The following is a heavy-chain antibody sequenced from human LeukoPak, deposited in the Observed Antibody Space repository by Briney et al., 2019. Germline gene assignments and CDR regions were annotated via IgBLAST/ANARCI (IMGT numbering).Heavy chain of an antibody. J-gene: IGHJ5*02. CDR1: GGTFSSYA. D-gene: IGHD3-3*01. V-gene: IGHV1-69*05. CDR2: IIPIFGTA. Sequence: SVKVSCKASGGTFSSYAISWVRQAPGQGLEWMGGIIPIFGTANYAQKFQGRVTITTDESTSTAYMELSSLRSEDTAVSYCARDTYYDFWSGYYSNNWFDPWGQGTLVTVSS. CDR3: ARDTYYDFWSGYYSNNWFDP.